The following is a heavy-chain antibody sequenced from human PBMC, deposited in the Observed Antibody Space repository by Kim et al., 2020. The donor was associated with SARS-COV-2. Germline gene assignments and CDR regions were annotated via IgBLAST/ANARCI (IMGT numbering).Heavy chain of an antibody. CDR3: VREGEGTLDV. D-gene: IGHD1-1*01. J-gene: IGHJ6*02. Sequence: STGYADSVKGRFTISRDNDKKSLSLQMNSLRAEDTALYHCVREGEGTLDVWGQGTTVTVSS. CDR2: ST. V-gene: IGHV3-20*01.